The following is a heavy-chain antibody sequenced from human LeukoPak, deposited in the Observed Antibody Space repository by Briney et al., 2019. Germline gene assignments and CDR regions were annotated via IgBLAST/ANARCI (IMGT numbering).Heavy chain of an antibody. D-gene: IGHD3-10*01. CDR1: GDSVSSNSAA. CDR3: AREPTVSGSYYGYNYMDL. J-gene: IGHJ6*03. Sequence: SRPLSLSPAISGDSVSSNSAAWNWIRQSPSRGLEWLVRTYFGSKWYNDYAVSVKSRITINPGTSKNQFSLQLNSVTPEDTAVYYCAREPTVSGSYYGYNYMDLWGKGTLVTVSS. V-gene: IGHV6-1*01. CDR2: TYFGSKWYN.